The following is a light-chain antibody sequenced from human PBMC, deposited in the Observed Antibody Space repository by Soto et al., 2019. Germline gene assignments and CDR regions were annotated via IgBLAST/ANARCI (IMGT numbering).Light chain of an antibody. CDR3: NSYAGSYNWV. CDR2: EVS. J-gene: IGLJ3*02. Sequence: QSALTQPPSASGSPGQSVTISCTGTSSDVGGYNYVSWYQQHPGKAPKLLMYEVSKRPSGVPDRFSGSKSGNTASLTVSGLQAADEADYYCNSYAGSYNWVFGGGTKLTVL. CDR1: SSDVGGYNY. V-gene: IGLV2-8*01.